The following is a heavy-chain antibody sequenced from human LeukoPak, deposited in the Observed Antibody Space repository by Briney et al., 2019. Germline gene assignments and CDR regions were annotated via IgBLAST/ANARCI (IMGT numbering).Heavy chain of an antibody. D-gene: IGHD3-3*01. V-gene: IGHV3-74*01. CDR1: GFTLRRSW. CDR3: VRGGVDY. Sequence: PGGSLRLSCAASGFTLRRSWMHWVRQAPEKGLMWVSRINSDGSTTSYADSVKGRFTISRDNAKNTLYLQMNSLRAEDTAVYFCVRGGVDYWGQGTPVTVSS. CDR2: INSDGSTT. J-gene: IGHJ4*02.